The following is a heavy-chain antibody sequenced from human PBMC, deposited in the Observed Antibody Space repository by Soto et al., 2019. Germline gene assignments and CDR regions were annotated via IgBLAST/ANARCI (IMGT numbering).Heavy chain of an antibody. V-gene: IGHV3-66*01. CDR2: IYSGGST. D-gene: IGHD2-2*01. Sequence: PGGSLRLSCAASGFTVSSNYMSWVRQAPGKGLEWVSVIYSGGSTYYADSVKGRFTISRDNSKNTLYLQMNSLRAEDTAVYYCARVPAAFYYYYGMDVWGQGTTVTVSS. CDR3: ARVPAAFYYYYGMDV. J-gene: IGHJ6*02. CDR1: GFTVSSNY.